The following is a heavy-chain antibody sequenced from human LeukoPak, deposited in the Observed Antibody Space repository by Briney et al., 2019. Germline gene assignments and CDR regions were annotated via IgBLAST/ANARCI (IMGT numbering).Heavy chain of an antibody. V-gene: IGHV4-61*08. CDR2: IYYSGST. CDR3: ARAQGGVVVVAARGAFDI. D-gene: IGHD2-15*01. CDR1: GGSVSSGGHY. J-gene: IGHJ3*02. Sequence: SETLSLTCTVSGGSVSSGGHYWSWIRQPPGKGLEWIGYIYYSGSTNYTPSLKSRVTISVDTSKNQFSLKLSSVTAADTAVYYCARAQGGVVVVAARGAFDIWGQGTMVTVSS.